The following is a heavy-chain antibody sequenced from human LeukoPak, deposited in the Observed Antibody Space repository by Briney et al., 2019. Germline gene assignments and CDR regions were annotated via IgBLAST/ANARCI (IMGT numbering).Heavy chain of an antibody. V-gene: IGHV3-30*02. CDR2: IRYDGSNA. CDR3: AKDTSRTTFGVVQNWFDP. D-gene: IGHD3-3*01. CDR1: GFTFSNYD. Sequence: GGSLRLSCAASGFTFSNYDIHWVRRAPGKGLEWVAMIRYDGSNAYYADSVKGRFTVSRDNSKNTLYLQMNSLRAEDTAIYYCAKDTSRTTFGVVQNWFDPWGQGTLVTVSS. J-gene: IGHJ5*02.